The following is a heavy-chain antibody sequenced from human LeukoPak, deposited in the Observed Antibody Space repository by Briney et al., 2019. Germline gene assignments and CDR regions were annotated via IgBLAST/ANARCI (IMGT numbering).Heavy chain of an antibody. CDR1: GGSISNFY. D-gene: IGHD2-2*01. Sequence: SETLSLTCTVSGGSISNFYWSWIRQPAGKGLEWIGRIYSSGNTSYNPSLKSRVTMSVDTSKNQFSLKVNSVTAADTALYYCATTMPESSRTRSDDSFDVWGPGTLVTVSS. CDR3: ATTMPESSRTRSDDSFDV. J-gene: IGHJ3*01. V-gene: IGHV4-4*07. CDR2: IYSSGNT.